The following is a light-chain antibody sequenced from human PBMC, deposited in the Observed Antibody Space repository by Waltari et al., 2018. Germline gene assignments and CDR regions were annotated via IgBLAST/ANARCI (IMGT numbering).Light chain of an antibody. CDR3: QQSYAIPRLT. V-gene: IGKV1-39*01. Sequence: DIQMTQSPSSLSASVGDRVTITCRASQNINTYLNWYQQKPGKAPSLLIVAASTLQGGVPSRFSGSASGTTFTLTITSLQPEDFATYYCQQSYAIPRLTFGGGTKIEIK. J-gene: IGKJ4*01. CDR2: AAS. CDR1: QNINTY.